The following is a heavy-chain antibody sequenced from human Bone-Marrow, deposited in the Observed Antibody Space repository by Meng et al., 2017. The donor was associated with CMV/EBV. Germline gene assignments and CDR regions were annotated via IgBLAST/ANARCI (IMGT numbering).Heavy chain of an antibody. V-gene: IGHV4-31*03. J-gene: IGHJ4*02. Sequence: SETLSLTCSVSGDSISSGGYCWSWIRQHPGKGLEWIGYIYYSGSTYYNPSLTYYNPSLKSRVTISVDTSKNQFSLKLSSVTAADTAVYYCARRPRVPAARSNFDYWGQGTLVTVSS. CDR2: IYYSGSTYYNPSLT. CDR1: GDSISSGGYC. CDR3: ARRPRVPAARSNFDY. D-gene: IGHD2-2*01.